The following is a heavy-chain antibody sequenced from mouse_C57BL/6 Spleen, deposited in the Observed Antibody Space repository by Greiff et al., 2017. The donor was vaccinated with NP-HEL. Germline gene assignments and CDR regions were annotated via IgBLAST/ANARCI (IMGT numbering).Heavy chain of an antibody. CDR3: ARPDYDYDGAWFAY. D-gene: IGHD2-4*01. CDR2: ISSGGSYT. V-gene: IGHV5-6*02. J-gene: IGHJ3*01. CDR1: GFTFSSYG. Sequence: EVKVEESGGDLVKPGGSLKLSCAASGFTFSSYGMSWVRQPPDTRLEWVATISSGGSYTYYPASVKGRFPISRTNAKNTLYRQMSSLKSEDTAMYYCARPDYDYDGAWFAYWGQGTLVTVSA.